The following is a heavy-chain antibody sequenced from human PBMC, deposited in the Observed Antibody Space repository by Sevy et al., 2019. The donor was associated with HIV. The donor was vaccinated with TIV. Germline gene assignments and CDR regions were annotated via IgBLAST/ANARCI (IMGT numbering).Heavy chain of an antibody. CDR2: ISHDGSYR. V-gene: IGHV3-30*18. Sequence: GRSLRLSCAASGFTFSTYDMHWVRQAPGKGLEWVAIISHDGSYRYYADSVRGRFSMSRDNSNNIMYLQMNGLSIEDTALYYCAKNRPPGGSYFSRHGMDVWGRGTTVTVSS. D-gene: IGHD3-16*01. J-gene: IGHJ6*02. CDR3: AKNRPPGGSYFSRHGMDV. CDR1: GFTFSTYD.